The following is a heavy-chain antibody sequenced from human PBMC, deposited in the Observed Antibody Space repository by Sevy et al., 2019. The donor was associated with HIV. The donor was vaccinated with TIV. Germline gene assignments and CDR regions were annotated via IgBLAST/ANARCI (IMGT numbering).Heavy chain of an antibody. CDR3: AKXXTEGYCSGGSCXXTKTTTXDXXMDX. V-gene: IGHV3-30-3*02. Sequence: GXSLRLSCAAXGXXXSSYAMXWVRQAPXKGLEWXXXISXXXSNKYYADSVKGRFTISRDNSKNTLYLQMNSLRAEDTAVYYCAKXXTEGYCSGGSCXXTKTTTXDXXMDXXGQGTTVTVSS. CDR1: GXXXSSYA. D-gene: IGHD2-15*01. J-gene: IGHJ6*01. CDR2: ISXXXSNK.